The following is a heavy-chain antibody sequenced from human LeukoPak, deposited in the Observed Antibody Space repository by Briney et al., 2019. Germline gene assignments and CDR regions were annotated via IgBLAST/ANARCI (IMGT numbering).Heavy chain of an antibody. CDR1: GFTLSNYN. V-gene: IGHV3-21*01. D-gene: IGHD3-9*01. CDR3: EKARYDILTGYPDAFDI. J-gene: IGHJ3*02. Sequence: GWSLRLSCVASGFTLSNYNMNWVRHAPGEGLEWVSSISSSSSYIYYADSVKGRFTIYRDNAKNSLYLQMNSLRAEDTVVFFCEKARYDILTGYPDAFDIWGQGTMVTVSS. CDR2: ISSSSSYI.